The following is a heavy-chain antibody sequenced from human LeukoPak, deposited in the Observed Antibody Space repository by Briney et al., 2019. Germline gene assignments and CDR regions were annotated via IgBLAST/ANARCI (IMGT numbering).Heavy chain of an antibody. D-gene: IGHD3-22*01. V-gene: IGHV3-30-3*01. Sequence: PGGSLRLSCAASGFTFSSYAMHWVRQAPGKGLEWGAVISYEGSNKYYADTVKGRFTISRDNSKNTLYLQMNSLRDEDTAVYYCTRDVEVTMIVVVIRLPNYWGQGTLVTVSS. CDR1: GFTFSSYA. CDR3: TRDVEVTMIVVVIRLPNY. CDR2: ISYEGSNK. J-gene: IGHJ4*02.